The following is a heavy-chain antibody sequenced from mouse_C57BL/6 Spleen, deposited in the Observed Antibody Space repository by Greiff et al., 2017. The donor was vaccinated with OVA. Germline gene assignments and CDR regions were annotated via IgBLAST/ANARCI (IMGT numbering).Heavy chain of an antibody. J-gene: IGHJ4*01. V-gene: IGHV1-52*01. CDR1: GYTFTSYW. CDR3: AREGSSGYYAMDY. CDR2: IDPSDSET. D-gene: IGHD3-2*02. Sequence: VQLQQPGAELVRPGSSVKLSCKASGYTFTSYWMHWVKQRPIQGLEWIGNIDPSDSETHYNQKFKDKATLTVDKSSSTAYMQLSSLTSEDSAVYYCAREGSSGYYAMDYWGQGTSVTVSS.